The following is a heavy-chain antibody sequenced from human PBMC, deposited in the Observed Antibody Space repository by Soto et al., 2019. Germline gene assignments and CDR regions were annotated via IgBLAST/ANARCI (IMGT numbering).Heavy chain of an antibody. D-gene: IGHD2-21*01. Sequence: GGSLRLSCVVSGFSFNYAIIWVRQAPGKGQEWVSGITGGGSTEYAASVKGRFTISRDNSKNTVHLQMNSLRAEDTAMYYCAKDAVYNDGLWLVSDWGQGTLVTVSS. J-gene: IGHJ4*02. CDR1: GFSFNYA. CDR3: AKDAVYNDGLWLVSD. CDR2: ITGGGST. V-gene: IGHV3-23*01.